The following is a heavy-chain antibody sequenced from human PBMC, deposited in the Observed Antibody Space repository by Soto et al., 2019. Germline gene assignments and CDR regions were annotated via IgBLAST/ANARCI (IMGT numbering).Heavy chain of an antibody. D-gene: IGHD3-16*01. CDR2: MYYNGNI. CDR3: ASGGNWFDP. J-gene: IGHJ5*02. Sequence: LTCTVSGVSMNNYYWSWIRQPPGKGLEWIGYMYYNGNINYNPSLKSRVTISIDTSKNQFSLTLKSVTAADTAVYYCASGGNWFDPWGQGVLVTVSS. CDR1: GVSMNNYY. V-gene: IGHV4-59*01.